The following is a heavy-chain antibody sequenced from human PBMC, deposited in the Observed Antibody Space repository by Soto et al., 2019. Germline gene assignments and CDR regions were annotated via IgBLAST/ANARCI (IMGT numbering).Heavy chain of an antibody. V-gene: IGHV3-74*01. J-gene: IGHJ3*02. Sequence: EVQLVESGGGLVQPGGSLRLSCAASGFTFSSYWMHWVRQAPGKGLVWVSRINSDGSGTSYADSVKGRFTISRDNAKNTLYRQMNSLRAEDTDVYYCARPAMVRVGAFDIWGQGTMVTVSS. CDR3: ARPAMVRVGAFDI. CDR2: INSDGSGT. CDR1: GFTFSSYW. D-gene: IGHD5-18*01.